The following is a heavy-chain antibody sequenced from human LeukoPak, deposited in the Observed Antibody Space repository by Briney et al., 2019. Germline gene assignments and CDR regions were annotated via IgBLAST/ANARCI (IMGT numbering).Heavy chain of an antibody. CDR1: GFTVSSNY. CDR3: ARNSRLYYDSSGYYPSKHYYGMDV. V-gene: IGHV3-53*01. D-gene: IGHD3-22*01. J-gene: IGHJ6*02. CDR2: IYSGGST. Sequence: GGSLRLSCAASGFTVSSNYVSWVRQAPGKGLEWVSVIYSGGSTYYADSVKGRFTISRDNSKNTLYLQMNSLRAEDTAVYYCARNSRLYYDSSGYYPSKHYYGMDVWGQGTTVTVSS.